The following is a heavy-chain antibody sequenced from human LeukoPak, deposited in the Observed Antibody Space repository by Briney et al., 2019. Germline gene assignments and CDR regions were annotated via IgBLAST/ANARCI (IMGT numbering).Heavy chain of an antibody. CDR3: ARLTVAGTGSWFDP. CDR2: IYYSGST. CDR1: GGSISSSSSY. V-gene: IGHV4-39*01. J-gene: IGHJ5*02. D-gene: IGHD6-19*01. Sequence: SETLSLTCTVSGGSISSSSSYWGWIRQPPGKGLDWIGSIYYSGSTYYSPSLKSRVTISVDKSENQFSLKLSSVTAEDTAVYYCARLTVAGTGSWFDPWGQGTLVTVSS.